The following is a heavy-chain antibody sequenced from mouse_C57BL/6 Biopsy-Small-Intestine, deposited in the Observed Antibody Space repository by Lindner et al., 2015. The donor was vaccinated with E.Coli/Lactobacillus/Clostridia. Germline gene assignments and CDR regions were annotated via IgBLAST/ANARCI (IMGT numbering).Heavy chain of an antibody. J-gene: IGHJ2*01. CDR3: TRGYSVYRYFDY. V-gene: IGHV1-9*01. Sequence: LQESGAELMKPGASVKLSCKASGYTFTGYWIEWIRQRPGHGLEWIGEILPGSDFTNYNEKFKGKATFTTDSSSNTAYIQLSSLSTEDSAIYYCTRGYSVYRYFDYWGPRHHSHSLL. CDR2: ILPGSDFT. D-gene: IGHD2-12*01. CDR1: GYTFTGYW.